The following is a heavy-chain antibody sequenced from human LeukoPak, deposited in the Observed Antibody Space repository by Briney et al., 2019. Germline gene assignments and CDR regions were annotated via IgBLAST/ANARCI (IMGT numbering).Heavy chain of an antibody. Sequence: GGSLRLSCAASGFTFSSYSMNWVRQAPGKGLEWVSYISSSSSTIYYADSVKGRFTISRDNAKNSLYLQMNSLRAEDTAVYYCARDFSEYSGSYYSDYWGQGTLVTVSS. V-gene: IGHV3-48*01. CDR2: ISSSSSTI. CDR3: ARDFSEYSGSYYSDY. J-gene: IGHJ4*02. CDR1: GFTFSSYS. D-gene: IGHD1-26*01.